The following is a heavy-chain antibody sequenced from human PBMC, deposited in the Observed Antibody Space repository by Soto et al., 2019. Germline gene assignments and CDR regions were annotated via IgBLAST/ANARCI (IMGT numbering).Heavy chain of an antibody. Sequence: GSLRLSCAASGFTFSSHWMSWVRQAPGKGLEWVANIKQDGSEKYYVDSVKGRFTISRDNAENSLYLQMNSLRAEDTAVYYCARGVGNWGQGTLVTVSS. CDR3: ARGVGN. D-gene: IGHD2-2*01. V-gene: IGHV3-7*01. CDR2: IKQDGSEK. J-gene: IGHJ4*02. CDR1: GFTFSSHW.